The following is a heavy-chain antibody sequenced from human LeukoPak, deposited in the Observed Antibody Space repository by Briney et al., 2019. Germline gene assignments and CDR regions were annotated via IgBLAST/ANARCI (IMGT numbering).Heavy chain of an antibody. CDR2: IKNKNSGRTT. J-gene: IGHJ1*01. CDR3: VTDGGLLPYYLTY. V-gene: IGHV3-15*01. Sequence: GGSLRLSCAASGFIFPNAWMHWVRQAPGKGLEWVGRIKNKNSGRTTNYIAPVKGRFTISKDDSRNTLYLEMDNLKTDDTAIYYCVTDGGLLPYYLTYWGQGTLVTVSS. CDR1: GFIFPNAW. D-gene: IGHD3-10*01.